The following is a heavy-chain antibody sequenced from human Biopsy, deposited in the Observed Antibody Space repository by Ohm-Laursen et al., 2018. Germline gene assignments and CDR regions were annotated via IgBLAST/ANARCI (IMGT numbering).Heavy chain of an antibody. V-gene: IGHV4-31*01. J-gene: IGHJ4*02. D-gene: IGHD2-21*02. Sequence: TLSLTCTASGGSISSGGSYWSWIRQRPGKGLEWIGYIFNSANTYYNPSLKNLITISGDTSKNQFSLKLNSVTAADTAVYYCARLPHGDLRYNFDYWGQGTLVTVSS. CDR3: ARLPHGDLRYNFDY. CDR2: IFNSANT. CDR1: GGSISSGGSY.